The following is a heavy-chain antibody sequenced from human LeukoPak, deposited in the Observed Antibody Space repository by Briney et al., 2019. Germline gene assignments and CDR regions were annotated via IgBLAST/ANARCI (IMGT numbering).Heavy chain of an antibody. CDR2: IYPGDSDT. CDR1: GYSFTSYW. J-gene: IGHJ4*02. V-gene: IGHV5-51*01. D-gene: IGHD3-10*01. CDR3: ARQIYYGLYYFDY. Sequence: GESLKISCKGSGYSFTSYWIAWVRQMPGKGLEWMGLIYPGDSDTRYSPSFQGQVTISADKSISTAYLQWSSLKASDTAMYYCARQIYYGLYYFDYWGQGTLVTVSS.